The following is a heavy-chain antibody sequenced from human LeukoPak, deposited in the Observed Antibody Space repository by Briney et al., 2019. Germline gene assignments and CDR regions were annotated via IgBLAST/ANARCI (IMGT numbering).Heavy chain of an antibody. D-gene: IGHD6-19*01. V-gene: IGHV1-8*03. CDR1: GYTFTSYD. J-gene: IGHJ4*02. CDR3: ARVGGSSGWYYFDY. CDR2: MNPNSGNT. Sequence: ASVKVSCKASGYTFTSYDINWERQATGQGLEWMGWMNPNSGNTGYAQKFQGRVTITRNTSISTAYMELSSLRSEDTAVYYCARVGGSSGWYYFDYWGQGTLVTVSS.